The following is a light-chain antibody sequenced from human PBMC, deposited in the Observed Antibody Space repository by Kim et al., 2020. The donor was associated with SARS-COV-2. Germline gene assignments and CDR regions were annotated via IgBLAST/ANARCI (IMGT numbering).Light chain of an antibody. CDR2: AKN. Sequence: SSELTQDPVVSVALGQTVRITCQGDSLRIYYATWYQQKPEQAPVVVIYAKNNRPSGIPDRFSASRSGNTASLTITGAQAEDEADYYCYSRGTSGTHWVFGGGTQLTVL. CDR3: YSRGTSGTHWV. J-gene: IGLJ3*02. CDR1: SLRIYY. V-gene: IGLV3-19*01.